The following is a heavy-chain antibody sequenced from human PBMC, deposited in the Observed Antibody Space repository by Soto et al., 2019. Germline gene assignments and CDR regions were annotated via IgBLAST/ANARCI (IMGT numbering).Heavy chain of an antibody. J-gene: IGHJ3*02. CDR2: ISSSGSTI. D-gene: IGHD6-13*01. CDR3: ARVGYSSSWYDDAFDI. V-gene: IGHV3-11*01. Sequence: PGGSLRLSCAASGFTFSDYYMSWIRQAPGKGLEWVSYISSSGSTIYYADSVKGRFTISRDNAKNSLYLQMNSLRAEDTAVYYCARVGYSSSWYDDAFDIWGQGTMVTVSS. CDR1: GFTFSDYY.